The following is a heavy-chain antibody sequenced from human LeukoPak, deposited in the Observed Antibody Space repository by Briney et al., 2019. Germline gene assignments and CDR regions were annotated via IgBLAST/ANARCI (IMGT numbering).Heavy chain of an antibody. CDR2: IYYSGST. Sequence: SETLSLTCTVSGGSISSYYWSWIRQPPGKGLEWIGYIYYSGSTNYNPSLKSRVTISVDTSKNQFSLKLSSVTAADTAVYYCARDSPPPYDFWSGYNPSYYYGMDVWGQGTTVTVSS. V-gene: IGHV4-59*01. CDR1: GGSISSYY. CDR3: ARDSPPPYDFWSGYNPSYYYGMDV. J-gene: IGHJ6*02. D-gene: IGHD3-3*01.